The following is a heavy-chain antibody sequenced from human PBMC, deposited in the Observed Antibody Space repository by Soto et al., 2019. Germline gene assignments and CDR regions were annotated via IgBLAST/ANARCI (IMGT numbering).Heavy chain of an antibody. D-gene: IGHD1-26*01. Sequence: QLQLQESGPGLVKPSETLSLTCTVSGGSISSSSYYWGWIRQPPGKGLEWIGSIYYSGSTYYNPSLKSRVPISVDTSKNQFSLKLSSVTAADTAVYYCASLLGTYSNWFDPWGQGTLVTVSS. J-gene: IGHJ5*02. V-gene: IGHV4-39*01. CDR2: IYYSGST. CDR3: ASLLGTYSNWFDP. CDR1: GGSISSSSYY.